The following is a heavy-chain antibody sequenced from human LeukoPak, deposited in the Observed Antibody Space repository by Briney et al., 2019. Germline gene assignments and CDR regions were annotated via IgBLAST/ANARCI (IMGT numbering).Heavy chain of an antibody. D-gene: IGHD2-15*01. V-gene: IGHV3-30-3*01. J-gene: IGHJ4*03. Sequence: PGRSLRLSCAASGFTFSSYAMHWVRQAPGKGLEWVAVISYDGSNKYYADSVKGRFTISRDNSKNTLYLQMNSLRAEDTAVYYCARALVGYCSGGSCYFD. CDR1: GFTFSSYA. CDR3: ARALVGYCSGGSCYFD. CDR2: ISYDGSNK.